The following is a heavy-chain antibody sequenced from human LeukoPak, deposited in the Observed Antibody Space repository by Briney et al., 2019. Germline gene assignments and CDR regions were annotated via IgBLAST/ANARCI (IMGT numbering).Heavy chain of an antibody. D-gene: IGHD2-2*03. CDR1: GYTFTSYY. J-gene: IGHJ4*02. CDR2: INPSGGDT. V-gene: IGHV1-46*01. Sequence: ASVKVSCKASGYTFTSYYMHWVRQAPGQGLEWMGIINPSGGDTSYAQKFQGRLTMTRDTSTNTVYMELTSLRSEDTAVYYCAREVMDKLRFDYWGQGNLVPVSS. CDR3: AREVMDKLRFDY.